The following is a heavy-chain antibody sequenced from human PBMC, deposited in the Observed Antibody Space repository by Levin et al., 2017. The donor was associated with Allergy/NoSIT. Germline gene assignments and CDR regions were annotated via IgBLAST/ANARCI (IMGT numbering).Heavy chain of an antibody. Sequence: SETLSLTCAVSGGSFSGYYWNWMRQSAGKGLEWIGEINHSGSINYNPSLKSRLTISVDTSKSQFSLNLSSVTAADTAVYYCARGGYCTSTCRGYYHGMDVWGQGTTVTVSS. CDR3: ARGGYCTSTCRGYYHGMDV. V-gene: IGHV4-34*01. J-gene: IGHJ6*02. CDR2: INHSGSI. CDR1: GGSFSGYY. D-gene: IGHD2-2*01.